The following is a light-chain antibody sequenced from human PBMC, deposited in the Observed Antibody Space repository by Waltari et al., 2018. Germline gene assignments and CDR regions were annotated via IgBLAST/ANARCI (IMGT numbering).Light chain of an antibody. CDR2: DAS. CDR3: QQRAIWPLT. CDR1: QTVNSY. J-gene: IGKJ4*01. V-gene: IGKV3-11*01. Sequence: EIVLKQSQATLSLSPGERATLSCRASQTVNSYLAWYQQKPGQSPRLLIYDASNRATGIPARFSASGSGTDFTLTISSLETEDFAVYYCQQRAIWPLTFGGGTRVEIK.